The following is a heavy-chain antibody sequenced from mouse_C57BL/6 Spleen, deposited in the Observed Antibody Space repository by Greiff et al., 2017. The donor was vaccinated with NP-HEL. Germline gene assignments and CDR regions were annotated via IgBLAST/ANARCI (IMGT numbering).Heavy chain of an antibody. D-gene: IGHD1-1*01. CDR3: ARWDYGSSYVDYYAMDY. V-gene: IGHV1-55*01. J-gene: IGHJ4*01. CDR1: GYTFTSYW. CDR2: IYPGSGST. Sequence: QVQLQQPGAELVKPGASVKMSCKASGYTFTSYWITWVKQRPGQGLEWIGDIYPGSGSTNYNEKFKSKATLTVDTSSSTAYMQLSSLTSEDSAVYYCARWDYGSSYVDYYAMDYWGQGTSVTVSS.